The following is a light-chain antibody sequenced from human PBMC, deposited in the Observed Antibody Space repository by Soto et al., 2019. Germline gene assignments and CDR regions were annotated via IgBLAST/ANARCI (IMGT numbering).Light chain of an antibody. Sequence: EIVLTQSPATLSLSPGERATLSCRASQSVSTYLAWYQQRPGQAPRLLIDDASYRATDIPPRFSGSGSGTDFTLTISSLEPEDFAVYYCQQRRSWPPTITFGQGTRLDMK. V-gene: IGKV3-11*01. J-gene: IGKJ5*01. CDR3: QQRRSWPPTIT. CDR1: QSVSTY. CDR2: DAS.